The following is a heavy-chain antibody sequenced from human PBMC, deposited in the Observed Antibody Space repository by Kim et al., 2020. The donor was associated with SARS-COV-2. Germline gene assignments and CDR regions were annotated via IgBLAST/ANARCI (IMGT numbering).Heavy chain of an antibody. Sequence: STYDADSVKGRFAISRDNSKNTLYLQMNSLRAEDTAVYYCAGEGDVVVGAWGQGTLVTVSS. D-gene: IGHD2-15*01. J-gene: IGHJ5*02. CDR3: AGEGDVVVGA. V-gene: IGHV3-23*01. CDR2: ST.